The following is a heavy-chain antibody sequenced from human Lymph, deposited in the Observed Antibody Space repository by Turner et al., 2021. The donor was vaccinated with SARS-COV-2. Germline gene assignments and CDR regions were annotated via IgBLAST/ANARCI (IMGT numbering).Heavy chain of an antibody. D-gene: IGHD2-21*02. J-gene: IGHJ5*02. CDR3: ARETVNDWVDP. CDR2: IYYRGST. Sequence: QAQLQEWGPSVAKPWETVSLPCTVSGGSMNSNYWSWIRQPPGKRLEWIGYIYYRGSTNSNPSLESRVTISVDTSRNQFSLNLASVTSADTAIYYCARETVNDWVDPWGQGTLVTVSS. V-gene: IGHV4-59*01. CDR1: GGSMNSNY.